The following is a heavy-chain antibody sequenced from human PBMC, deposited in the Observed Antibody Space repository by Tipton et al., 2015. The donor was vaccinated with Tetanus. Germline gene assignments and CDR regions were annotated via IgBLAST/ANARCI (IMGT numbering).Heavy chain of an antibody. J-gene: IGHJ4*02. CDR2: IWFDGSQE. V-gene: IGHV3-33*08. D-gene: IGHD2-15*01. CDR3: VREDILLRLFAVFDY. CDR1: GFTFRSNA. Sequence: SLRLSCAASGFTFRSNAMHWVRQAPGKGLEWVAVIWFDGSQEKYADSVKGRFTISRDNDKNMMYLQMNSLRAEDTAVYFCVREDILLRLFAVFDYWGQGIPVTVSS.